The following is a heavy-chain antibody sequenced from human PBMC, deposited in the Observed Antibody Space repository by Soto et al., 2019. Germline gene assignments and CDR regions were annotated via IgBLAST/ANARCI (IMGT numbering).Heavy chain of an antibody. Sequence: QLQLVQSGAEVETPGSSVKVSCKASGGGFNSNFIGWVRQAPGQGLEWIGRIIPVLGVPDYAQKFQGRVTISADKSTSTVYMELRGLRSEDTAMYYCARGDPFDPWGQGSLVTVSS. CDR2: IIPVLGVP. CDR1: GGGFNSNF. J-gene: IGHJ5*02. V-gene: IGHV1-69*02. CDR3: ARGDPFDP.